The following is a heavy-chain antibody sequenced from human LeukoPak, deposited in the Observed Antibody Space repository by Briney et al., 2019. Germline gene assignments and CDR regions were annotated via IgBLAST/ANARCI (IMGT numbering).Heavy chain of an antibody. V-gene: IGHV3-9*01. CDR3: AKDLVAGTDYYYGMDV. CDR2: ISWNSGNI. J-gene: IGHJ6*02. D-gene: IGHD6-19*01. Sequence: PGRSLRLSCAASGFTFDDYAMHWVRQAPGKGLEWVSGISWNSGNIGYADSVKGRFTISRDNAKNSLYLQMNSLRAEDTALYYCAKDLVAGTDYYYGMDVWGQGTTVTVSS. CDR1: GFTFDDYA.